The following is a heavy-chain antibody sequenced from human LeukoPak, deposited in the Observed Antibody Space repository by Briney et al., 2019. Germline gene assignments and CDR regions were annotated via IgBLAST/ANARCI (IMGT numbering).Heavy chain of an antibody. CDR2: ISAYNGNT. D-gene: IGHD3-22*01. V-gene: IGHV1-18*04. CDR3: AREAYDDGDYDYYYYMDV. CDR1: GYTFTSYY. J-gene: IGHJ6*03. Sequence: GASVKVSCKASGYTFTSYYMHWVRQAPGQGLEWMGWISAYNGNTNYAQKLQGRVTMTTDTSTSTAYMELRSLRSDDTAVYYCAREAYDDGDYDYYYYMDVWGKGTTVTVSS.